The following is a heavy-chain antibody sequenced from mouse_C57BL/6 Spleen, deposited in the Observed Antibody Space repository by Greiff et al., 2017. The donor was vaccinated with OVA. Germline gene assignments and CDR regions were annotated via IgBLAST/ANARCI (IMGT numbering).Heavy chain of an antibody. CDR2: IYPGSGNT. V-gene: IGHV1-76*01. J-gene: IGHJ2*01. Sequence: VQLQQSGAELVRPGASVKLSCKASGYTFTDYYINWVQQRPGQGLEWIARIYPGSGNTYYNEKFKGKATLTAEKSSSTAYMQLSSLTSEYSAVYFCARHDGYYGYYFDYWGQGTTLTVSS. CDR1: GYTFTDYY. D-gene: IGHD2-3*01. CDR3: ARHDGYYGYYFDY.